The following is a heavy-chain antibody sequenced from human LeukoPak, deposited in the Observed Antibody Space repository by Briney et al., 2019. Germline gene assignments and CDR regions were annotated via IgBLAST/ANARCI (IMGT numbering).Heavy chain of an antibody. CDR3: ARGGYSDYDSNY. CDR1: GYIFTAYY. Sequence: ASVKVSCKASGYIFTAYYIHWLRQAPGQGLEWMGWINPNSGGTSFALNFQGRVTLTRDTSISTVYMELSRLRSDDTAVYYCARGGYSDYDSNYWGQGTLVTVSS. V-gene: IGHV1-2*02. J-gene: IGHJ4*02. D-gene: IGHD5-12*01. CDR2: INPNSGGT.